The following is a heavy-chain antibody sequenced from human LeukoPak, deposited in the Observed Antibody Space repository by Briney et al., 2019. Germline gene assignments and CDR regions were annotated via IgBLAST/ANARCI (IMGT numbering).Heavy chain of an antibody. D-gene: IGHD5-18*01. V-gene: IGHV1-18*01. Sequence: ASVKVSCKASGYTFTSYGISWVRQAPGQGLEWMGWISAYNGNTNYAQKFQGRVSMTRDTSTSTVYMELSSLRSEDTAVYYCARSQGGAYSYGTDYWGQGTLVTVSS. CDR3: ARSQGGAYSYGTDY. CDR2: ISAYNGNT. CDR1: GYTFTSYG. J-gene: IGHJ4*02.